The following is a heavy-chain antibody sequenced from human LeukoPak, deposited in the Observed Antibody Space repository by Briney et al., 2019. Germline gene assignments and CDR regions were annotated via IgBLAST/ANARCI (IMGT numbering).Heavy chain of an antibody. CDR1: GYTFSSYA. D-gene: IGHD2-2*01. CDR3: ARGPPVGWVVVPAANDDY. V-gene: IGHV1-69*04. J-gene: IGHJ4*02. Sequence: ASVKVSCKASGYTFSSYAISWVRQAPGQGLEWMGRIIPILGIANYAQKFQGRVTITADKSTSTAYMELSSLRSEDTAVYYCARGPPVGWVVVPAANDDYWGQGTLVTVSS. CDR2: IIPILGIA.